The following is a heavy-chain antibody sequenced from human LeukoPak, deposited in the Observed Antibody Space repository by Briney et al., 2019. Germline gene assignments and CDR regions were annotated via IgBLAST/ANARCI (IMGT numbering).Heavy chain of an antibody. CDR3: GRSRGAGPGAHFDV. V-gene: IGHV3-48*03. D-gene: IGHD6-19*01. Sequence: GGSLRLSCAASGFTFSSYEMNWVRQAPGKGLEWVSYISSSGSTIYYADSVKGRFTISRDNAKNSLYLQMNSLRAEDTAVYYCGRSRGAGPGAHFDVWGQGTLVTVSS. CDR1: GFTFSSYE. CDR2: ISSSGSTI. J-gene: IGHJ4*02.